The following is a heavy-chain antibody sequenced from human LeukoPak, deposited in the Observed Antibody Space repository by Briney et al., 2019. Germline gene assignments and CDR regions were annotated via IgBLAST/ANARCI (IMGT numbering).Heavy chain of an antibody. V-gene: IGHV4-59*08. CDR2: IYYSGST. CDR1: GGSISPDY. Sequence: SETLSLTCTVSGGSISPDYWSWMRQPPGKGLECIGYIYYSGSTNYNPSLKSRVTISVDMSKNQFSLKLSSVTAADTAVYYCARLSDSDSSGYYWGFEYWGQGTLVTVSS. CDR3: ARLSDSDSSGYYWGFEY. J-gene: IGHJ4*02. D-gene: IGHD3-22*01.